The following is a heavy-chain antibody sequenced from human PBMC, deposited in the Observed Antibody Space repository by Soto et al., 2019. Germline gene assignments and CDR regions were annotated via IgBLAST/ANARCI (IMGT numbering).Heavy chain of an antibody. CDR1: GYTFSNYY. J-gene: IGHJ4*02. Sequence: ASVKVSCKGAGYTFSNYYMHWVRQAPGQGLEWMGIIHPSGDSTSYAQEFQGRVTMTRETSTSTLYMELSSLRSEDTDVYYCARATRSGSPHFDHWGQGTLVTVSS. V-gene: IGHV1-46*01. CDR2: IHPSGDST. CDR3: ARATRSGSPHFDH. D-gene: IGHD5-12*01.